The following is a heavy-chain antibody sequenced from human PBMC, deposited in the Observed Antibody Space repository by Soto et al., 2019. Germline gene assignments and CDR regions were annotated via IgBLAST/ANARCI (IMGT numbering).Heavy chain of an antibody. CDR1: GGSISSSNW. Sequence: SETLSLTCAVSGGSISSSNWWSWVRQPPGKGLEWIGGIYHSGSTNYNPSLKSRVTISVDKSKNQFSLKLSSVTAADTAVYYCARDSLTGYRTSHWYEPWGQGTLVT. CDR2: IYHSGST. D-gene: IGHD3-9*01. V-gene: IGHV4-4*02. J-gene: IGHJ5*02. CDR3: ARDSLTGYRTSHWYEP.